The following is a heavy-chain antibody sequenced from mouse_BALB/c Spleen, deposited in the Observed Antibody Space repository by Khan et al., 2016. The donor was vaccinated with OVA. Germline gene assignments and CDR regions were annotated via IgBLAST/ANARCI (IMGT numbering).Heavy chain of an antibody. CDR3: ANDRGYYAVDY. CDR1: GFSLTSYG. V-gene: IGHV2-3*01. J-gene: IGHJ4*01. Sequence: QVQLKESGPGLVAPSQSLSITCTVSGFSLTSYGVSWVRQPPGKGLEWLGVIWGDGNTNFHSALRSRLSISTDNSKSQVFLKLNSLQTDDTATDYCANDRGYYAVDYWGQGTSVTVSS. CDR2: IWGDGNT.